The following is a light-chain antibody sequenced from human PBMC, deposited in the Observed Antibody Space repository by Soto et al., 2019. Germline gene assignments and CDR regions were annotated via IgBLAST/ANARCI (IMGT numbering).Light chain of an antibody. CDR2: KVS. J-gene: IGKJ2*01. V-gene: IGKV2-30*01. CDR3: MQGTHWPPYT. CDR1: QSLVYSDGNTY. Sequence: DVVMTQSPLSLPVTLGQPASISCRSGQSLVYSDGNTYLNWFQQRPGQSPRRLIYKVSNRDSGVPDRFSGSGSGTDFTLRISRVEAEAVGVYYCMQGTHWPPYTFGQGTKLEIK.